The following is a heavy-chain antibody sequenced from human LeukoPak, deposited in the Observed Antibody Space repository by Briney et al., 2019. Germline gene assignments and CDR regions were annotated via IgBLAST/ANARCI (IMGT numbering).Heavy chain of an antibody. Sequence: PSQTLSLTCTVSGGSISSGSYYWSWIRQPPGKGLEWIGEINHSGSTNYNPSLKSRVTISVDTSKNQFSLKLSSVTAADTAVYYCARRLDSSGYYYVAWYFDLWGRGTLVTVSS. CDR2: INHSGST. CDR1: GGSISSGSYY. V-gene: IGHV4-39*07. J-gene: IGHJ2*01. CDR3: ARRLDSSGYYYVAWYFDL. D-gene: IGHD3-22*01.